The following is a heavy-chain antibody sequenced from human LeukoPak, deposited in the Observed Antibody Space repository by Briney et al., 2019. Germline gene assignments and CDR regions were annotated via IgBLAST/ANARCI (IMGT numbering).Heavy chain of an antibody. J-gene: IGHJ4*02. Sequence: SETLSLTCTVSGGSISSGDYYWSWIRQPPGKGLEWIGYIYYSGSTYYNPSLKSRVTISVDTSKNQFSLKLSSVTAADTAVYYCARGGRFRDYYGSGIPLYQYYFDYWGQGTLVTVSS. CDR2: IYYSGST. CDR3: ARGGRFRDYYGSGIPLYQYYFDY. CDR1: GGSISSGDYY. D-gene: IGHD3-10*01. V-gene: IGHV4-30-4*01.